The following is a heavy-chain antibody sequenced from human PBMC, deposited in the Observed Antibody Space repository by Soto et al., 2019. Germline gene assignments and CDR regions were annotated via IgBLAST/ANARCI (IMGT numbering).Heavy chain of an antibody. CDR2: IYHSGTT. D-gene: IGHD3-22*01. V-gene: IGHV4-31*03. Sequence: TLSLTCTVSGGSISSGGYYCSWIRQHPGKGLEWIGHIYHSGTTYYNPSLKSRVTISVDTSKNQISLKLTSVSAADTAVYYCATEYYDSRGYYYIDSWGQGTLVTVSS. J-gene: IGHJ4*02. CDR3: ATEYYDSRGYYYIDS. CDR1: GGSISSGGYY.